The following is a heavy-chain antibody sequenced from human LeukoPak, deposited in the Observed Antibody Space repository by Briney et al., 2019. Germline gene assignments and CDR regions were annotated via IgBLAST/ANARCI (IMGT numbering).Heavy chain of an antibody. CDR3: AKVRSSGWFMVDY. Sequence: PGGSLRLSCAASGFTVSSNYMSWVRQAPGKGLEWVSVIESGGSTHYADSVKGRFTISRDNSKNTLYLQMNSLRAEDTAVYYCAKVRSSGWFMVDYWGQGTLVTVSS. CDR1: GFTVSSNY. J-gene: IGHJ4*02. D-gene: IGHD6-19*01. V-gene: IGHV3-66*01. CDR2: IESGGST.